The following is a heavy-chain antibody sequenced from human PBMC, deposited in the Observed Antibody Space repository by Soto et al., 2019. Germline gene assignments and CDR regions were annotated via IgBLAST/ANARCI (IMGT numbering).Heavy chain of an antibody. CDR1: GFTFSDYS. CDR2: ISRSGLTI. J-gene: IGHJ5*01. Sequence: PGGSLRLSCEASGFTFSDYSMNWVRQAPGKGLEWISYISRSGLTIYYADSVQGRFTISRDNAKNSLYLQMDSLRDEDTAVYYCARDRYCTSTSCDSPVDSWGRGTLVTVSS. D-gene: IGHD2-2*01. CDR3: ARDRYCTSTSCDSPVDS. V-gene: IGHV3-48*02.